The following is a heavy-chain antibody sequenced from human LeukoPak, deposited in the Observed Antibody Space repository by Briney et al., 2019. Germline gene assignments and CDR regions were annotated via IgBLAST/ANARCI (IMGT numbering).Heavy chain of an antibody. D-gene: IGHD4-17*01. CDR2: INHSGST. V-gene: IGHV4-34*01. J-gene: IGHJ6*03. CDR1: GGSFSGYY. Sequence: SETLSLTCAVFGGSFSGYYWSWIRQRPGKGLEWIGEINHSGSTNYNPSLKSRVPISVDTSKNQFSLRVSSVTAADTAVYYCARAYGDYRYYYYYMDVWGKGTTVTVSS. CDR3: ARAYGDYRYYYYYMDV.